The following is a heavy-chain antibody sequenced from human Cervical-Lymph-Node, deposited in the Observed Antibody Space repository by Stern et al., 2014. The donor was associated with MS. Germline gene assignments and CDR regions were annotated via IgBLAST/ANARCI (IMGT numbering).Heavy chain of an antibody. J-gene: IGHJ4*02. Sequence: VQLVQSGAEVKKPGASVKVSCKVSGYTLTEYSMHWGRQAPGKGLEWMGGFDPEDGETIYAQKFQGRVTMTEDTSTDTAYMELSSLRSEDTAVYYCATPLTRYDSSGFDYWGQGTLVTVSS. D-gene: IGHD3-22*01. V-gene: IGHV1-24*01. CDR2: FDPEDGET. CDR3: ATPLTRYDSSGFDY. CDR1: GYTLTEYS.